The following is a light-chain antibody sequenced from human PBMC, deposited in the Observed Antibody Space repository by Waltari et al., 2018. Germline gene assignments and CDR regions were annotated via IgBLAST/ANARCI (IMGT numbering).Light chain of an antibody. CDR1: KGISTY. J-gene: IGKJ2*01. CDR2: AAS. CDR3: QQANSFPYT. V-gene: IGKV1-9*01. Sequence: IQLTQSPSSLSAYVVASVTITCRASKGISTYLVWYPQKPGKAPKLLIDAASTLHSGVPSRFSGSGSGTDFTLTISSRQPEDLATYYCQQANSFPYTYGQGTKLEIK.